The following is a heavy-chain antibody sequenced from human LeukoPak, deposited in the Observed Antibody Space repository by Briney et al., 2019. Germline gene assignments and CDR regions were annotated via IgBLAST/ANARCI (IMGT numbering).Heavy chain of an antibody. V-gene: IGHV4-30-4*08. CDR2: IYYSGST. CDR3: ASNYYGSGSFDY. CDR1: GGSISSGAHY. D-gene: IGHD3-10*01. J-gene: IGHJ4*01. Sequence: PSQTLSLACTVSGGSISSGAHYWSWIRQHPGKGLEWIGYIYYSGSTNYNPSLKSRVTTSVDTSKNQFSLKLSSVTAADTAVYYCASNYYGSGSFDYWGQGTLVTVSS.